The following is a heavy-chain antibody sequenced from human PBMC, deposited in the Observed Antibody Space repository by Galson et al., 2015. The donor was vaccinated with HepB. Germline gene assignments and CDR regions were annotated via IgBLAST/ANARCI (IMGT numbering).Heavy chain of an antibody. D-gene: IGHD1-1*01. Sequence: TLSLTCTVSGGSISSGGYYWSWIRQHPGKGLEWIGYIYYSGSTYYNPSLKSRVTISVDTSKNQFSLKLSSVTAADTAVYYCASLGTKKDRTTPLSWGQGTLVTVSS. CDR1: GGSISSGGYY. CDR2: IYYSGST. V-gene: IGHV4-31*03. CDR3: ASLGTKKDRTTPLS. J-gene: IGHJ5*02.